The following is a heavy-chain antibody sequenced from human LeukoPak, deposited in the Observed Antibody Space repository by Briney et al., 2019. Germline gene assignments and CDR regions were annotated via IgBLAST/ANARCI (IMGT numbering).Heavy chain of an antibody. D-gene: IGHD6-19*01. CDR1: GGTFSSYA. CDR3: AKDDGSGWYQIDY. CDR2: IIPILGIA. V-gene: IGHV1-69*04. Sequence: GASVKVSCKASGGTFSSYAISWVRQAPGQGLEWMGRIIPILGIANYAQKFQGRVTITADKSTSTAYMELSSLRSEDTAVYYCAKDDGSGWYQIDYWGQGTLVTISS. J-gene: IGHJ4*02.